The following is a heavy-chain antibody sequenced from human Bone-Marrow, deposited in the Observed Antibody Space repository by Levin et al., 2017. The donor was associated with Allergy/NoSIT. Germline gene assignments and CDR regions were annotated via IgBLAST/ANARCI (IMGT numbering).Heavy chain of an antibody. J-gene: IGHJ6*02. Sequence: SCAGSGFTFSSYTMVWVRQAPGKGLEWVTVISHDGKNKYYRDSVKGRFTISRDNSKNTLYLQMKSLRAEDTALYYCARDPQDYDYIWVAYYYGLDAWGQGTTVTVSS. D-gene: IGHD3-16*01. CDR1: GFTFSSYT. CDR3: ARDPQDYDYIWVAYYYGLDA. V-gene: IGHV3-30*04. CDR2: ISHDGKNK.